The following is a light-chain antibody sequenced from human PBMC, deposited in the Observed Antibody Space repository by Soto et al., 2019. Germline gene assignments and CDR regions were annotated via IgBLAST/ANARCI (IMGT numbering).Light chain of an antibody. J-gene: IGKJ1*01. CDR2: GAS. Sequence: DIVFTHSPRTLSLYPGEGATLSCRASQSISSNFLAWYQQKRGQAPRLLIHGASNRATGIPDRFSGSGSGTDFTLTITRLEPEDFAVYYCQQYGVSPRTFGQGTNVDVK. V-gene: IGKV3-20*01. CDR1: QSISSNF. CDR3: QQYGVSPRT.